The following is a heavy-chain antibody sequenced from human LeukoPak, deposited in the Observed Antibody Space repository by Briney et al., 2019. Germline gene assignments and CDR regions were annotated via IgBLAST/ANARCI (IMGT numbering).Heavy chain of an antibody. D-gene: IGHD2-2*01. CDR1: GLTFINAW. CDR2: ISGSGSTT. V-gene: IGHV3-23*01. Sequence: GGSLRLSCAPSGLTFINAWMSWFRQAPGKGLEWVSSISGSGSTTYHSDSVKGRFTISRDNSKNTLYLQMNSLRAEDTALYYCAKQDVVVPAAAKLDYWGQGTLVTVSS. J-gene: IGHJ4*02. CDR3: AKQDVVVPAAAKLDY.